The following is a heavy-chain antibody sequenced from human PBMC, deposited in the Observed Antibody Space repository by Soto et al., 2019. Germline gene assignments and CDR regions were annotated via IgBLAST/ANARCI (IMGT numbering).Heavy chain of an antibody. CDR3: VNAAAGSTAPHYYYMDV. V-gene: IGHV3-11*01. Sequence: GGSLRLSCAASGFTFSDYYMSWIRQAPGKGLEWVSYISSSGSTIYYADSVKGRFTISRDNAKNSLYLQMNSLRAEDTAVYYCVNAAAGSTAPHYYYMDVWGKGTTVTVSS. J-gene: IGHJ6*03. D-gene: IGHD6-13*01. CDR1: GFTFSDYY. CDR2: ISSSGSTI.